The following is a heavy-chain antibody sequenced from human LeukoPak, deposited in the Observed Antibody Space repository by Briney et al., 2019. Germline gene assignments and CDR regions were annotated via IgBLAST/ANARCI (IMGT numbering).Heavy chain of an antibody. Sequence: GGSLRLSCAACGFTFSSCGFNWLRQAPGKGLEWVSSIGPTGTDRYYADSVRGRFTISRDNAKNSMYLQMDSLKDEDTAVYYCATETIGRHYDYWGQGTLLTVSS. CDR1: GFTFSSCG. CDR2: IGPTGTDR. CDR3: ATETIGRHYDY. V-gene: IGHV3-21*01. J-gene: IGHJ4*02. D-gene: IGHD1-14*01.